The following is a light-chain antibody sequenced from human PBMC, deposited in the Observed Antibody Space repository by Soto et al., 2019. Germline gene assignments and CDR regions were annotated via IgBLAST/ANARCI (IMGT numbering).Light chain of an antibody. J-gene: IGKJ1*01. V-gene: IGKV3-11*01. CDR3: QQRSNWPWT. CDR1: QSVGRL. CDR2: DAS. Sequence: EIVLTQSPATLSLSPGERATLSCRASQSVGRLLNWYRQKPGQAPRLLIYDASNRATGIPARFSGSGSGTEFTLTISSLEPEDFAVYYCQQRSNWPWTFGQGTKVDIK.